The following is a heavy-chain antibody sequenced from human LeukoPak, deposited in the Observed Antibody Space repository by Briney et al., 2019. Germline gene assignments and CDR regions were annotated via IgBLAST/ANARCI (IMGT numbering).Heavy chain of an antibody. CDR3: ARRPYYDSSGNYYGMDV. Sequence: SETLSLTCTVSGGSISSYYWSWIRQPPGKGLEWIGYIYYSGSTNYNPSLKSRVTISVDTSKNQFSLKLSSVTAADTAVYYCARRPYYDSSGNYYGMDVWAKGPRSPSP. V-gene: IGHV4-59*01. CDR2: IYYSGST. D-gene: IGHD3-22*01. CDR1: GGSISSYY. J-gene: IGHJ6*02.